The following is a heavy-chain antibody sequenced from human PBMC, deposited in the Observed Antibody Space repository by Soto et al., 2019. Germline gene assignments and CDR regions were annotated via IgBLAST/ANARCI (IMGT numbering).Heavy chain of an antibody. D-gene: IGHD1-26*01. Sequence: ASVKVSCKASGFTFTSSAVQWVRQARGQRLEWIGWIVVGSGNTNYAQKFQERVTITRDMSTSTAYMELSSLRSEDTAVYYCAALAVGATTTGHFDYWGQGTLVTVS. V-gene: IGHV1-58*01. J-gene: IGHJ4*02. CDR1: GFTFTSSA. CDR2: IVVGSGNT. CDR3: AALAVGATTTGHFDY.